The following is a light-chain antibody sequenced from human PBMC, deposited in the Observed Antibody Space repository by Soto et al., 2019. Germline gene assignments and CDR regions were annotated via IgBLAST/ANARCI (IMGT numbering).Light chain of an antibody. CDR2: AAS. CDR3: QQTHAVPLA. J-gene: IGKJ5*01. V-gene: IGKV1-39*01. CDR1: QPIGNN. Sequence: DVQMTQSPSSLSASVGDRATIACRASQPIGNNLNWYQQKPGEAPKVLIFAASTLRIGVPSRFSGSGYGSDFTLTISNLHPEDFATYYCQQTHAVPLAFGQGKRL.